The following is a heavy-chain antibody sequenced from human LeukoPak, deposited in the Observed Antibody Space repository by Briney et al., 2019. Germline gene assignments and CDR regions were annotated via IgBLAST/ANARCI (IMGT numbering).Heavy chain of an antibody. D-gene: IGHD4-4*01. V-gene: IGHV3-23*01. J-gene: IGHJ6*02. CDR1: GFTFSSYA. CDR3: FLHYSNPGYYYGMDV. CDR2: ISGSGGST. Sequence: GGSLRLSCAASGFTFSSYAMSWVRQAPGKGLEWVSAISGSGGSTYYADSVKGRFTISRDNSKNTLYLQMNSLRAENTAVYYCFLHYSNPGYYYGMDVWGQGTTVTVSS.